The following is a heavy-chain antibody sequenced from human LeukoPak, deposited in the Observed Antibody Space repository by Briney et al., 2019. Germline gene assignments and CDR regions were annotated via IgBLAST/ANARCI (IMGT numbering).Heavy chain of an antibody. Sequence: SETLSLTCTVSGGSISSSSYYWGWIRQPPGKGLEWIGSIYYSGSTYYNPSLKSRVTISVDTSKNQFSLKLSSVTAADTAVYYCAREYYYGSGTQVGSDYWGQGTLVTVSS. J-gene: IGHJ4*02. CDR1: GGSISSSSYY. CDR3: AREYYYGSGTQVGSDY. CDR2: IYYSGST. V-gene: IGHV4-39*01. D-gene: IGHD3-10*01.